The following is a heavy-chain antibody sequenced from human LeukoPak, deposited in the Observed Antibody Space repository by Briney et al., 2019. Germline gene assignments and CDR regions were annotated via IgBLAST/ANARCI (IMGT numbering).Heavy chain of an antibody. CDR1: GYTFTSYG. CDR2: MNPNSGNT. V-gene: IGHV1-8*02. Sequence: ASVKVSCKASGYTFTSYGISWVRQATGQGLEWMGWMNPNSGNTGYAQKFQGRVTMTRNTSISTAYMELSSLRSEDTAVYYCARGHTAMVPTNFDYWGQGTLVTVSS. J-gene: IGHJ4*02. D-gene: IGHD5-18*01. CDR3: ARGHTAMVPTNFDY.